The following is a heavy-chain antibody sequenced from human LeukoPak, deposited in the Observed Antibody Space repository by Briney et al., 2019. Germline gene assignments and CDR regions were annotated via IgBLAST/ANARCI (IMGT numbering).Heavy chain of an antibody. CDR2: TYYRSKWRD. Sequence: SQTLSLTCDISGDSVSSNSAVWNWIRQSPSRGLEWLGKTYYRSKWRDDSTVSVRGRVTITPDTSKNQFSLQLNSVTPEDTAVYYCARDLYGGPEYYYYGMDVWGQGTTVTVSS. J-gene: IGHJ6*02. CDR3: ARDLYGGPEYYYYGMDV. D-gene: IGHD4-23*01. CDR1: GDSVSSNSAV. V-gene: IGHV6-1*01.